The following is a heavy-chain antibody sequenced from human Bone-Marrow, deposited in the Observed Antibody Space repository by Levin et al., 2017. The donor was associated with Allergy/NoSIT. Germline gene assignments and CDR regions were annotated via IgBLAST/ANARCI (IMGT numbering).Heavy chain of an antibody. V-gene: IGHV1-18*01. J-gene: IGHJ4*02. CDR1: GYDFIGYG. CDR2: ISTSNGNT. D-gene: IGHD6-19*01. Sequence: GESLKISCKASGYDFIGYGISWVRQAHGQGLEWIGWISTSNGNTNYEQKLQGRITMTTDTSTSTAYMELRSLRSDDTAVYYCARPYSIGYYYLDYWGQGTQVTVSS. CDR3: ARPYSIGYYYLDY.